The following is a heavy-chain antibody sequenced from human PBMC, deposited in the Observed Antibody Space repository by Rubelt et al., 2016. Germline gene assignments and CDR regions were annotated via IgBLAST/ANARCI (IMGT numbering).Heavy chain of an antibody. Sequence: QVQLQESGPGLVKPSETLSLTCTVSCGSIRSYYWGWIRQPPGKGLEWFGSIYYSGSTYYNPSPKSRVTISVDTSKNQLSLKLSSVTAADTAVYYCARQEWELFYYWGQGTLVTVSS. CDR2: IYYSGST. V-gene: IGHV4-39*01. CDR1: CGSIRSYY. CDR3: ARQEWELFYY. J-gene: IGHJ4*02. D-gene: IGHD1-26*01.